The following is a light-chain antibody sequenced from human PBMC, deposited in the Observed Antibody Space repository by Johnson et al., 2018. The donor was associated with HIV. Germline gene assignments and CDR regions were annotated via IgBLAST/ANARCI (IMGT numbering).Light chain of an antibody. CDR1: SSNIGNNY. J-gene: IGLJ1*01. V-gene: IGLV1-51*02. Sequence: QSVLTQPPSVSAAPGQKVTISCSGSSSNIGNNYVSWYQQLPGTAPKLLIYENNKRSSGVPDRFSDSKSGTSATLGITGLQTGDEADYYCGTWDSSLSAHYIFGTGTKVTVL. CDR3: GTWDSSLSAHYI. CDR2: ENN.